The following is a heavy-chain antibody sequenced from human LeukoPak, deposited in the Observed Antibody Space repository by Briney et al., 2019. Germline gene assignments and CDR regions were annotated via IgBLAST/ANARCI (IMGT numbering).Heavy chain of an antibody. CDR3: AVSSGWYHSSFDY. V-gene: IGHV1-69*05. J-gene: IGHJ4*02. CDR2: IIPIFGTT. D-gene: IGHD6-19*01. Sequence: SVKVSCKASGGTFSSYAISWVRQAPGQGLEWMGGIIPIFGTTNYAQRFQGRVTITTDESTSTAYMELSSLRSEDTAVYYCAVSSGWYHSSFDYWGQGTLVTVSS. CDR1: GGTFSSYA.